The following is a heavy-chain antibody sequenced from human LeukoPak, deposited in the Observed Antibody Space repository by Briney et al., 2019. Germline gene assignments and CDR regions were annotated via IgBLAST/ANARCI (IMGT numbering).Heavy chain of an antibody. V-gene: IGHV4-59*08. CDR1: GGSISSYY. Sequence: SETLSLTCTVSGGSISSYYWSWIRQPPGKGLEWIGCIYYSGSTNYNPSLKSRVTISVDTSKNQFSLKLSSVTAADTAVYYCARQGGGFWYFDLWGRGTLVTVSS. CDR2: IYYSGST. CDR3: ARQGGGFWYFDL. J-gene: IGHJ2*01. D-gene: IGHD6-25*01.